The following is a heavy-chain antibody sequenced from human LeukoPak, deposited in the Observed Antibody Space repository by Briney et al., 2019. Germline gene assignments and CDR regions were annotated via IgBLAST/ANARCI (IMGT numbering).Heavy chain of an antibody. V-gene: IGHV4-59*01. CDR1: DGSISSYY. CDR3: ARAVLLWFGELQYYFDY. D-gene: IGHD3-10*01. J-gene: IGHJ4*02. Sequence: SETLSLTCTVSDGSISSYYWSWIRQPPGKGLEWIGYIYYSGSTNYNPSLKSRVTISVDTSKNQFSLKLSSVTAADTAVYYCARAVLLWFGELQYYFDYWGQGTLVTVSS. CDR2: IYYSGST.